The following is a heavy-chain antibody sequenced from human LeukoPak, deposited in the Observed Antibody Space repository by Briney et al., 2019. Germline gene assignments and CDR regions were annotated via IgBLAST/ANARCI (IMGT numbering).Heavy chain of an antibody. D-gene: IGHD3-22*01. V-gene: IGHV3-23*01. CDR2: ISGSGGST. Sequence: PGGSLRLSCAASGFTFSSYAMSWVRQAPGKGLEWVSAISGSGGSTYYADSVKGRFTISRDNSKNTLYLQMNSLRAEDTAVYYCAKDRLQLYYYDSSGYVWGQGTLVTVSS. CDR3: AKDRLQLYYYDSSGYV. J-gene: IGHJ4*02. CDR1: GFTFSSYA.